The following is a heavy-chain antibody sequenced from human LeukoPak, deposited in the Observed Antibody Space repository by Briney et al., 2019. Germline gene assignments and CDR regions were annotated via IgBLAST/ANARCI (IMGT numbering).Heavy chain of an antibody. V-gene: IGHV3-33*01. J-gene: IGHJ3*02. D-gene: IGHD1-26*01. CDR2: IWYDGSNK. CDR1: GFTFSSYG. Sequence: GGSLRLSCAASGFTFSSYGMHWVRQAPGKGPEWVAVIWYDGSNKYYADSVKGRFTISRDNSKNTLYLQMNSLRAEDTAVYYCARDKSYSDAFDIWGQGTMVTVSS. CDR3: ARDKSYSDAFDI.